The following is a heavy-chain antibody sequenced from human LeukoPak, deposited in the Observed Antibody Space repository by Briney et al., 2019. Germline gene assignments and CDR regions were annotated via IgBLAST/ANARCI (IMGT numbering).Heavy chain of an antibody. V-gene: IGHV3-15*01. D-gene: IGHD5-18*01. Sequence: GGSLRLSCEASGITISDAWMSWVRQTPGKGLEWVGRIKSKSAGGTTDHAAPVKGRFTISRDDSKNTLYLQMNSLTIEDTAVYYCVTPPDWGQGTLVTVSS. CDR3: VTPPD. J-gene: IGHJ4*02. CDR2: IKSKSAGGTT. CDR1: GITISDAW.